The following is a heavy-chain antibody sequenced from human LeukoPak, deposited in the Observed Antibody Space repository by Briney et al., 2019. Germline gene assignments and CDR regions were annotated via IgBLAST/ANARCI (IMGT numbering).Heavy chain of an antibody. CDR1: GGSISSSSYY. J-gene: IGHJ5*02. CDR2: IYYSGST. V-gene: IGHV4-39*01. D-gene: IGHD2-2*01. Sequence: SETLSLTCTVSGGSISSSSYYWGWIRQPPGKGLEWLGSIYYSGSTYYNPSLKSRVTISVDTSKNQFYLKLSSVTAADTAVYYCARRNFCSSTSCYTNENWFDPWGQGTLVTVSS. CDR3: ARRNFCSSTSCYTNENWFDP.